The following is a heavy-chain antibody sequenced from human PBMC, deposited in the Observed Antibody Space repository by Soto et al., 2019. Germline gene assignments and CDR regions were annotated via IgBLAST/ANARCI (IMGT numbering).Heavy chain of an antibody. CDR2: INHSGST. D-gene: IGHD2-2*01. J-gene: IGHJ4*02. V-gene: IGHV4-34*01. Sequence: QVQLQQWGAGLLKPSETLSLTCAVYGGSFSGYYWSWIRQPPGKGLEWIGEINHSGSTNYNPSLKSRVTIPVDTSKNQFSLKLSSVTAADTAVYYCARLTYCSSTSCHGYYFDYWGQGTLVTVSS. CDR3: ARLTYCSSTSCHGYYFDY. CDR1: GGSFSGYY.